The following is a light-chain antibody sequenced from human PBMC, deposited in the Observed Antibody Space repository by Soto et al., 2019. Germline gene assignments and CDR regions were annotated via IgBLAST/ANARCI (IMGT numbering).Light chain of an antibody. CDR1: QSVSSY. CDR2: DAS. V-gene: IGKV3-11*01. Sequence: EIVLTQSPATLSLSPGERATLSCRASQSVSSYLAWYQQKPGQAPRLLIYDASNRATGIPARFSGSGSRADFPLTISSLEPEDFAVYYCQQRSNWPPRITFGPGTKVDIK. CDR3: QQRSNWPPRIT. J-gene: IGKJ3*01.